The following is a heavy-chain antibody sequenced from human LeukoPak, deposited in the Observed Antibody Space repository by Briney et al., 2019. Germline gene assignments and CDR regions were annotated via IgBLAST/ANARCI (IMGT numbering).Heavy chain of an antibody. Sequence: GGSLRLSCAASGFTFSSYWMSWVRQAPGKGLEWVANIKHDGSEKYYVDSVKGRFTISRDNAKNSLYLQMNSLRAEDTAVYYCAKWDSSGWYGNYWGQGTLVTVSS. V-gene: IGHV3-7*03. CDR1: GFTFSSYW. CDR3: AKWDSSGWYGNY. D-gene: IGHD6-19*01. J-gene: IGHJ4*02. CDR2: IKHDGSEK.